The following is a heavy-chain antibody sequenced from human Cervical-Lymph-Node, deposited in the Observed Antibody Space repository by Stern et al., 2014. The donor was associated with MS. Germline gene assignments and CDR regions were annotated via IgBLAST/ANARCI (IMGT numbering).Heavy chain of an antibody. J-gene: IGHJ4*02. Sequence: QMQLVQSGGGVVQPGTSLRLSCAASGFTFSSYGMHWVRQAPGKGLEWVAPAWYDGRTAYYTNSVKGRFTISRDNSKNTLSLQRNSLTAEDTAVYYCARGHIPYAYNYLFDYWGQGTLVAVSS. V-gene: IGHV3-33*01. CDR3: ARGHIPYAYNYLFDY. CDR2: AWYDGRTA. D-gene: IGHD5-24*01. CDR1: GFTFSSYG.